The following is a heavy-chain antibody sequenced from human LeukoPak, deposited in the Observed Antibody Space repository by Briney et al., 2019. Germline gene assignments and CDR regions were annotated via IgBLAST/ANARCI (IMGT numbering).Heavy chain of an antibody. CDR2: INHSGST. Sequence: SETLSLTCAVYGGSFSGYYWSWIRQPPGKGLERIVEINHSGSTNYNTSLKRRVTISVDTSKNQFSLKLSSVTAADTAVYYCASEYCGGDCYRAFDYWGQGTLVTVSS. CDR3: ASEYCGGDCYRAFDY. CDR1: GGSFSGYY. J-gene: IGHJ4*02. V-gene: IGHV4-34*01. D-gene: IGHD2-21*02.